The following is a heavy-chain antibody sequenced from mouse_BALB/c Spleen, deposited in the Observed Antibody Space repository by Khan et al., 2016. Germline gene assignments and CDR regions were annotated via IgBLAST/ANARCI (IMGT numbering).Heavy chain of an antibody. J-gene: IGHJ2*01. CDR3: ASTVVADFDY. V-gene: IGHV14-3*02. CDR2: IDPANGNT. Sequence: VQLQQSGAELVKPGASVKLSCTASGFNIKDTYMHWVKQRPEQGLEWIGRIDPANGNTKYDPKFPGKATITADTSSKTAYLQLSSLTSEDTAVYYFASTVVADFDYWGQGTTLTVSS. D-gene: IGHD1-1*01. CDR1: GFNIKDTY.